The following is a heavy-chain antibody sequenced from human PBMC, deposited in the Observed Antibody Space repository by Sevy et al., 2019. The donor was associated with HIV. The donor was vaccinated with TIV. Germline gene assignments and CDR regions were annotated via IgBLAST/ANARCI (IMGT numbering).Heavy chain of an antibody. V-gene: IGHV4-34*01. J-gene: IGHJ5*02. CDR2: INHSGST. D-gene: IGHD2-2*01. Sequence: SETLSLTCAVYGGSFSGYYWSWIRQPPGKGPEWIGEINHSGSTNYNPSLKSRVTISVDTSKNQFSLKLSSVTAADTAVYYCARGLRGNVVPAAMRWFDPWGQGTLVTVSS. CDR3: ARGLRGNVVPAAMRWFDP. CDR1: GGSFSGYY.